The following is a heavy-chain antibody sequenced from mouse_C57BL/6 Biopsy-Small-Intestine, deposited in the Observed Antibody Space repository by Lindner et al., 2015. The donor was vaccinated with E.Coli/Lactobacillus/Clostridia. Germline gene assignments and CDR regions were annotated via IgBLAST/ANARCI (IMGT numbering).Heavy chain of an antibody. V-gene: IGHV1-9*01. CDR2: IFPGSGST. CDR1: GYTFTDYW. J-gene: IGHJ2*01. Sequence: VQLQESGAELMKPGASVKLSCKATGYTFTDYWIDWVKQRPGHGLEWIGEIFPGSGSTNFNEKFKGKATFTADTSSKTAYMQLSSLTTGDSAIYYCARRWDGFDYWGQGTTLTVSS. CDR3: ARRWDGFDY. D-gene: IGHD4-1*01.